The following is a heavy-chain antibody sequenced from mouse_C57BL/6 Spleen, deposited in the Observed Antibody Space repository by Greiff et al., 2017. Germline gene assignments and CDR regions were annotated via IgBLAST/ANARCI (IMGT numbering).Heavy chain of an antibody. Sequence: DVMLVESGGGLVKPGGSLKLSCAASGFTFSDYGMHWVRQAPEKGLEWVAYISSGSSTIYYADTVKGRFTISRDNAKNTLFLQMTSLRSEDTAMYYCATLRQLRLRWYAMDYWGQGTSVTVSS. CDR2: ISSGSSTI. CDR3: ATLRQLRLRWYAMDY. CDR1: GFTFSDYG. J-gene: IGHJ4*01. V-gene: IGHV5-17*01. D-gene: IGHD3-2*02.